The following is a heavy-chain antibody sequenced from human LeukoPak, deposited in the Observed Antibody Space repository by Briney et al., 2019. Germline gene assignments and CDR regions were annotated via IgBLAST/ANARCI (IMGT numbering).Heavy chain of an antibody. CDR3: AKGVSRVVPAAIKDY. V-gene: IGHV3-23*01. CDR1: GFTFSSYA. J-gene: IGHJ4*02. D-gene: IGHD2-2*01. Sequence: GGSLRLSCAASGFTFSSYAMSWVRQAPGKGLEWVSAISGSGGSTYYAGSVKGRFTISRDNSKNTLYLQMNSLRAEDTAVYYCAKGVSRVVPAAIKDYWGQGTLVTVSS. CDR2: ISGSGGST.